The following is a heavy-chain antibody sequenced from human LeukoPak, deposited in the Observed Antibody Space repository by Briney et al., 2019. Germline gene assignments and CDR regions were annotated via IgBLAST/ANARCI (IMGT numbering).Heavy chain of an antibody. CDR2: IYHSGST. J-gene: IGHJ4*02. Sequence: SETLSLTCAVSGYSISSGYYWGWIRQPPRKGLEWIGSIYHSGSTYYNPSLKSRVTISVDTSKNQFSLKLSSVTAADTAVYYCARRTLSAIDYWGQGTLVTVSS. V-gene: IGHV4-38-2*01. CDR3: ARRTLSAIDY. CDR1: GYSISSGYY. D-gene: IGHD2/OR15-2a*01.